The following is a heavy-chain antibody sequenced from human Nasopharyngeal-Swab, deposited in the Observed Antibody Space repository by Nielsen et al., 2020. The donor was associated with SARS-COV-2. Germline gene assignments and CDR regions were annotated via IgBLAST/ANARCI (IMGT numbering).Heavy chain of an antibody. CDR2: IYYSGST. D-gene: IGHD3-22*01. Sequence: SETLSLTCTVSGDSISSGGYYWSWIRQHPGKGLEWIGYIYYSGSTYYNPSLKSRITMAVDTSKTKFSLKLSSVTAADTAVYYCARGFKVNSSGYYYWDYWGQGTLVTVSS. CDR1: GDSISSGGYY. V-gene: IGHV4-31*03. J-gene: IGHJ4*02. CDR3: ARGFKVNSSGYYYWDY.